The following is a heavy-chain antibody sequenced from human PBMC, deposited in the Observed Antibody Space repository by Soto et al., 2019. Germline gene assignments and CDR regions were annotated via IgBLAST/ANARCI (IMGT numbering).Heavy chain of an antibody. D-gene: IGHD2-15*01. J-gene: IGHJ1*01. CDR2: ISYDGSNK. CDR3: ATDRDIVVVVDALQH. CDR1: GFTFSSYG. V-gene: IGHV3-30*03. Sequence: GGSLRLSCAASGFTFSSYGMHWVRQAPGKGLEWVAVISYDGSNKYYADSVKGRFTISRDNSKNTLYLQMNSLRAEDTAVYYCATDRDIVVVVDALQHWGQGTLVTVSS.